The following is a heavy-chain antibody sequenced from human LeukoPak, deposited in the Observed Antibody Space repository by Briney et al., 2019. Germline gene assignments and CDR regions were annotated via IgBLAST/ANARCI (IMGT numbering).Heavy chain of an antibody. CDR1: GFTFSSYA. D-gene: IGHD3-3*01. Sequence: GGSLRLSCAASGFTFSSYAMSWVRQAPGKGLEWVSAISGSGGSTYYADSVKGRFTISRDNSKNTLYLQMNSLRAEDTAVYYCAEDNSRFLEGLPISFDYWGQGTLVTVSS. CDR2: ISGSGGST. V-gene: IGHV3-23*01. J-gene: IGHJ4*02. CDR3: AEDNSRFLEGLPISFDY.